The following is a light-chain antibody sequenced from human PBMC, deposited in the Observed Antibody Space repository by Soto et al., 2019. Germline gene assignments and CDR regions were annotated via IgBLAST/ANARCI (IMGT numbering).Light chain of an antibody. CDR2: GAF. CDR1: QSVSSN. Sequence: ILMTQSPVTLSVSPGERATLSCRASQSVSSNLAWYQQKPGQAPSLLIYGAFTRATGIPARFSGTGSGTEFTLTISSLQSEDFALYYCQQYNDWPLTVGQGTKVEI. V-gene: IGKV3-15*01. J-gene: IGKJ1*01. CDR3: QQYNDWPLT.